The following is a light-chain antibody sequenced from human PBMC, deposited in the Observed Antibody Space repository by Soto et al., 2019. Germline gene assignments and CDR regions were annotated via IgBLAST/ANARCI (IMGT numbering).Light chain of an antibody. CDR1: QSVGSS. CDR3: QQRSNGIT. CDR2: DAS. V-gene: IGKV3-11*01. Sequence: VLTQSPATLSLFPGERATLSCRASQSVGSSLAWYQHKPGQAPRLLLYDASNRAAGIPARFSGSGSGTDFTLTISRLEPEDFAVYYCQQRSNGITFGQGTRLEIE. J-gene: IGKJ5*01.